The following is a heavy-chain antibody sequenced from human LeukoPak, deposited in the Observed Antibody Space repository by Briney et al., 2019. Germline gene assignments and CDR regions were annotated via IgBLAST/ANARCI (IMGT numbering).Heavy chain of an antibody. CDR3: ARDQIYCSGGYCYFDY. J-gene: IGHJ4*02. CDR2: INSDGSST. Sequence: GGSLRLSCAASGFTFRSYWMHCVRQAPGKGLVWVSRINSDGSSTSYADSVKGRFTISRDSAKNTLYLQMNSLRVEDSAVYYCARDQIYCSGGYCYFDYWGQGTLVTVSS. V-gene: IGHV3-74*01. D-gene: IGHD2-15*01. CDR1: GFTFRSYW.